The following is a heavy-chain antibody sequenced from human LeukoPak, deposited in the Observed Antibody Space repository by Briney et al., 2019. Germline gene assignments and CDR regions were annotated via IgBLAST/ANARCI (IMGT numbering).Heavy chain of an antibody. J-gene: IGHJ5*02. V-gene: IGHV3-48*01. Sequence: GGSLRLSCAASGFTFRNYLMNWVRQAPGKGLEWVSFISSTGGTIYYADSVKGRFTVSRDNGKNSLLLQMNSLRAEDTAVYYCAREVNHYGLRRNSFDPWGQGTKVTVSS. D-gene: IGHD3-10*01. CDR3: AREVNHYGLRRNSFDP. CDR1: GFTFRNYL. CDR2: ISSTGGTI.